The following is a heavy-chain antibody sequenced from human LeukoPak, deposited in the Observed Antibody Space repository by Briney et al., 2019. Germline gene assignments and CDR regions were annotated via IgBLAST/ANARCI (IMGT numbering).Heavy chain of an antibody. J-gene: IGHJ4*02. V-gene: IGHV4-4*07. D-gene: IGHD6-13*01. CDR2: IYSSGST. Sequence: KPSETLSLTCTVSGGSIRSYYWSWIRQPAGKGLEWIGRIYSSGSTNYNPFLTTRVTMSADTSENQFSLKLSSVTAADTAVYYCVRGYSSSWYYFDYWGQGILVTVSS. CDR1: GGSIRSYY. CDR3: VRGYSSSWYYFDY.